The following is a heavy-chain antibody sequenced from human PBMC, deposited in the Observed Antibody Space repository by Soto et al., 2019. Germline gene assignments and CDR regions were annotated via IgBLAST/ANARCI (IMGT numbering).Heavy chain of an antibody. J-gene: IGHJ4*02. CDR2: VIPMYDTR. V-gene: IGHV1-69*01. CDR3: ARVSYGDYGLNY. Sequence: QVQLVQSGAEVKEPGSSVKVSCKASGGTFNDFVITWVRQAPGQGLEWMGGVIPMYDTRDYGQRFQVRVTITADESTSTVYMELSSLRSEDTAIYYCARVSYGDYGLNYWGQGTLLTVSS. D-gene: IGHD4-17*01. CDR1: GGTFNDFV.